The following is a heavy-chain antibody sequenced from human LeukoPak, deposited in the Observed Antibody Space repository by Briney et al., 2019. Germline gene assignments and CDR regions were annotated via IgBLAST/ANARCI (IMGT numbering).Heavy chain of an antibody. Sequence: ASVKVSCKASGYTFRNYGITWLRQAPGQGLEWMGWIGTYNGNTDYAQKFQGRVIMTADTSTTTAHMELRSLRSDDTAVCYCARGRLKRVPFTKVAGALDYWGQGTRVTVSS. CDR1: GYTFRNYG. J-gene: IGHJ4*02. V-gene: IGHV1-18*01. CDR2: IGTYNGNT. CDR3: ARGRLKRVPFTKVAGALDY. D-gene: IGHD6-19*01.